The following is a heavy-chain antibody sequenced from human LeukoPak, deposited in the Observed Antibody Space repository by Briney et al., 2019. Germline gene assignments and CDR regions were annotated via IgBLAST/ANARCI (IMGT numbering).Heavy chain of an antibody. Sequence: GGSLRLSCAASGFTFDDYAMHWVRQAPGKGLEWVSGISWNSGSIGYADSVKGRFTISRDNAKNSLYLQMNSLRAEDTALYYCAKDQAPDLSGYYYGMDVWGQGTTVTVSS. CDR1: GFTFDDYA. J-gene: IGHJ6*02. CDR2: ISWNSGSI. D-gene: IGHD1-14*01. CDR3: AKDQAPDLSGYYYGMDV. V-gene: IGHV3-9*01.